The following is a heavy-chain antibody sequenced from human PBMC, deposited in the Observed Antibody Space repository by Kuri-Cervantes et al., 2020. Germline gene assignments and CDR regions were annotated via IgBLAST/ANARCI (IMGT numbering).Heavy chain of an antibody. J-gene: IGHJ4*02. CDR1: GYTFTGYY. CDR2: INPNSGGT. V-gene: IGHV1-2*02. CDR3: ARVIGRGFGDFFAY. D-gene: IGHD3-10*01. Sequence: ASVKVSCKASGYTFTGYYMHWVRQAPGQGLEWMGWINPNSGGTNFAQKFQGRVTMTRERSISTVYMELSRLRSDDTAIFYCARVIGRGFGDFFAYWGQGTLVTVSS.